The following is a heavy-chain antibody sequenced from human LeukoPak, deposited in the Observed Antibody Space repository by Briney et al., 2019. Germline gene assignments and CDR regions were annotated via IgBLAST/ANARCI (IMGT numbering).Heavy chain of an antibody. CDR2: INHSGST. D-gene: IGHD3-10*01. Sequence: PGGSLTLSCATSGFTFSSYGMNWVRQTPGKGLEWIGEINHSGSTNYNPSLKSRVTISVDTSKNQFSLKLSSVTAADTAVYYCARGLSPRINMVRGVRPPFRGVFDYWGQGTLVTVSS. CDR1: GFTFSSYG. J-gene: IGHJ4*02. V-gene: IGHV4-34*01. CDR3: ARGLSPRINMVRGVRPPFRGVFDY.